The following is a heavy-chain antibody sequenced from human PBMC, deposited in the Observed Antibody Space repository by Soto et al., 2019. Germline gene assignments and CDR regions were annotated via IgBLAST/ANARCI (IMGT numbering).Heavy chain of an antibody. D-gene: IGHD1-1*01. V-gene: IGHV1-18*01. J-gene: IGHJ4*02. Sequence: QVHLVQSGAEVKKPGASVKVSCKCSGYTFTSYGITWVRQAPGQGLEWMGWISAHNGNTDYAQKLQGRVTVTRDTSTRTAYTELRSLRSDDTAVYYCARGRYGDYWGQGPLVTVSS. CDR1: GYTFTSYG. CDR2: ISAHNGNT. CDR3: ARGRYGDY.